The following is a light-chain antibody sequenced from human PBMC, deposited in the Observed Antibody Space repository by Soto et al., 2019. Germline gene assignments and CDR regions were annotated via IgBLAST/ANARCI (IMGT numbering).Light chain of an antibody. Sequence: EIVLTQSPATLSLSPGERATLSCRASQSVSSYLAWYQHKPGQAPRLLIYDASDRATGIPARFSGRGSGTDFTLTISRLEPEDFAVYYCQQYGSSPRTFGQGTKVDIK. CDR2: DAS. J-gene: IGKJ1*01. CDR3: QQYGSSPRT. V-gene: IGKV3-11*01. CDR1: QSVSSY.